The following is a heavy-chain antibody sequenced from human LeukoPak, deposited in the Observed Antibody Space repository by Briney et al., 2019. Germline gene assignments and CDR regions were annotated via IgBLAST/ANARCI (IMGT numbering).Heavy chain of an antibody. D-gene: IGHD6-6*01. CDR1: GYSISSAYY. V-gene: IGHV4-38-2*01. CDR3: ARANEYSSSVPFDY. CDR2: IYHRGST. Sequence: SETLSLTCAVSGYSISSAYYWGWIRQPPGKRLEWIGSIYHRGSTYYSPSLKSRVTISVDTSKNQFSLKLSSVTAADTAVYYCARANEYSSSVPFDYWGQGTLVTVSS. J-gene: IGHJ4*02.